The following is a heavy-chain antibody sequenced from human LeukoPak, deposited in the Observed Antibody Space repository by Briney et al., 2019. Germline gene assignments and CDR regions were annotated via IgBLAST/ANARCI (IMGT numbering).Heavy chain of an antibody. V-gene: IGHV4-38-2*02. D-gene: IGHD3-22*01. Sequence: ASETLSLTCRVSDYSISSGYYWGWIRQPPGKGLEWIGSIYYSGSTYYNPSLKSRVTISVDTSKNQFSLKLSSVTAADTAVYYCAREDSSGYYSEYWGQGTLVTVSS. CDR3: AREDSSGYYSEY. CDR2: IYYSGST. J-gene: IGHJ4*02. CDR1: DYSISSGYY.